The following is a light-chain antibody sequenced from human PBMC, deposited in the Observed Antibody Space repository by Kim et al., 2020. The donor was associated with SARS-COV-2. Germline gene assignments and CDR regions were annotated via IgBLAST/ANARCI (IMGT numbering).Light chain of an antibody. Sequence: QPVLTQSPSASASLGASVKSTCTLSSGHSHYATAWHQQQPQKGPRYLMKLHSDGGHSKWDGIPDRFSGSSSGAEGHLTISSLQADDEAGYYCQTWGTGIPELFGGGTQLTVL. V-gene: IGLV4-69*01. CDR3: QTWGTGIPEL. CDR1: SGHSHYA. CDR2: LHSDGGH. J-gene: IGLJ3*02.